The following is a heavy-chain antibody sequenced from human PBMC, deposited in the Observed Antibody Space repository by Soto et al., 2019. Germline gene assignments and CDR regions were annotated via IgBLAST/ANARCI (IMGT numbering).Heavy chain of an antibody. Sequence: PGGSLRLSCAASGFTFSSYSMNWFRQAPGKGLEWVSYIRSSNSIIYYADSVKGRFSISRDNAKNSLYLQMNSLRDEDTAVYYCARSRGGPFDYWGKGTLVTVPS. CDR3: ARSRGGPFDY. V-gene: IGHV3-48*02. J-gene: IGHJ4*02. D-gene: IGHD6-25*01. CDR1: GFTFSSYS. CDR2: IRSSNSII.